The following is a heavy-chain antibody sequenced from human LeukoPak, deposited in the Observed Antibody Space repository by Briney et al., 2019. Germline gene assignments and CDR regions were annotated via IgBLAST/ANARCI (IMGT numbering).Heavy chain of an antibody. J-gene: IGHJ4*02. Sequence: GGSLRLSCAASGFTFSGHWMHWVRQAPGKGLVWVSRMNSDGTTTNYADSVKGRFTISRDNAKNTLYLQMNSLTVEDTAVYYCTIAGSYRFDYWGQGTLVTVSP. CDR3: TIAGSYRFDY. CDR2: MNSDGTTT. CDR1: GFTFSGHW. V-gene: IGHV3-74*01. D-gene: IGHD3-16*02.